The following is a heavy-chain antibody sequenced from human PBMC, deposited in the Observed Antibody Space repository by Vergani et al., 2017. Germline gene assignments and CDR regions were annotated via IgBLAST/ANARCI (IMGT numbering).Heavy chain of an antibody. CDR3: ARFRFEVLRGGAACWFDP. CDR2: IYYSGST. D-gene: IGHD2-21*01. CDR1: GGSISSYY. Sequence: QVQLQESGPGLVKPSETLSLTCTVSGGSISSYYWSWIRQPPGKGLEWIGSIYYSGSTYYNPSLKSRVTISVDTSKNQFSLKLSSVTAADTAVYYWARFRFEVLRGGAACWFDPWGQGTLVTVSS. J-gene: IGHJ5*02. V-gene: IGHV4-59*12.